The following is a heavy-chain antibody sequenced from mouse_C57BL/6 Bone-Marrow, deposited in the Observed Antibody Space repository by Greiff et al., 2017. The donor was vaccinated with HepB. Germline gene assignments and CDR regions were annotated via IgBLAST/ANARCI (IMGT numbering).Heavy chain of an antibody. CDR1: GYAFSSSW. J-gene: IGHJ2*01. Sequence: VKLVESGPELVKPGASVKISCKASGYAFSSSWMNWVKQRPGKGLEWIGRIYPGDGDTNYNGKFKGKATLTADKSSSTAYMQLSSLTSEDSAVYFCARSGSGYYFDYWGQGTTLTVSS. CDR3: ARSGSGYYFDY. CDR2: IYPGDGDT. V-gene: IGHV1-82*01. D-gene: IGHD3-2*02.